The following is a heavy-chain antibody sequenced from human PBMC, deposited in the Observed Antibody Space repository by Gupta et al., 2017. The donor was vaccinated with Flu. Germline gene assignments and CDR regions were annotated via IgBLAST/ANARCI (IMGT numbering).Heavy chain of an antibody. D-gene: IGHD3-22*01. V-gene: IGHV3-74*01. CDR2: INSDGSST. J-gene: IGHJ6*02. CDR3: ARVYIDYYDSSGYYYPTTSYYYYGMDV. Sequence: EVQLVESGGGLVQPGGSLRLSCAASGFTFSSYWMHWVRQAPGKGLVWVSRINSDGSSTSYADSVKGRFTISRDNAKNTLYLQMNSLRAEDTTVYYCARVYIDYYDSSGYYYPTTSYYYYGMDVWGQGTTVTVSS. CDR1: GFTFSSYW.